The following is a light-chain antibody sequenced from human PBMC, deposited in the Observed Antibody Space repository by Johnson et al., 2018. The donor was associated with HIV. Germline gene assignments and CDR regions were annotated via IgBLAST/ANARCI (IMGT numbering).Light chain of an antibody. J-gene: IGLJ1*01. CDR3: GTWDSSLGKV. Sequence: QSVLTQPPSVSAAPGQKVTISCSGSSSNIGNNYVSCHQQLPGTAPKLLIYDNNKRPSGIPDRFSGSKSGTSATLGITGLQTGDEADYYCGTWDSSLGKVFGTGTKVTVL. CDR2: DNN. CDR1: SSNIGNNY. V-gene: IGLV1-51*01.